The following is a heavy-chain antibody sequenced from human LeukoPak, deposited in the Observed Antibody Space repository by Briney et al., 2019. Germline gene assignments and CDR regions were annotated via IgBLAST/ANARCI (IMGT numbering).Heavy chain of an antibody. D-gene: IGHD5-18*01. CDR3: ARISVDTAMVADY. CDR2: INHSGST. V-gene: IGHV4-34*01. J-gene: IGHJ4*02. CDR1: GGSFSGYY. Sequence: SKTLSLTCAVYGGSFSGYYWSWIRQPPGKGLEWIGEINHSGSTNYNPSLKSRVTISVDTSKNQFSLKLSSVTAADTAVYYCARISVDTAMVADYWGQGTLVTVSS.